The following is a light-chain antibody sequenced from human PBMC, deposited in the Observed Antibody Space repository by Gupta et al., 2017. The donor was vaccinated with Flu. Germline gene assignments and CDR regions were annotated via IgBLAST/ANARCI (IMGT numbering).Light chain of an antibody. V-gene: IGLV2-14*01. CDR2: EVS. CDR3: SSYTGSGTV. Sequence: QSALTQPAPVPGPPGPPLTFPCTGTSSDIGGYNYVSWYQQHPGKAPKLMIYEVSYRPSGISDRFSGSKCANAASLTISGLQAEDEADYYCSSYTGSGTVFGGGTKLTVL. CDR1: SSDIGGYNY. J-gene: IGLJ3*02.